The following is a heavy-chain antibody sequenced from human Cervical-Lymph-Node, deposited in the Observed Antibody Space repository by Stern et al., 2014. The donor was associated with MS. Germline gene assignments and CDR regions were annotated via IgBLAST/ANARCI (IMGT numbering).Heavy chain of an antibody. J-gene: IGHJ4*02. CDR1: GFTFSSFG. D-gene: IGHD3-10*01. V-gene: IGHV3-33*01. CDR2: IWNDGSNK. Sequence: QVQLVESGGGVVQPWRSLRLSCAPSGFTFSSFGMHWVRQAPGKGLEWVAVIWNDGSNKYYADSVKGRFTISRDNSKSTLFLQMNSLRAEDTAVYYCARWNYYGSGSSHYIDYWGQGTLVTVSS. CDR3: ARWNYYGSGSSHYIDY.